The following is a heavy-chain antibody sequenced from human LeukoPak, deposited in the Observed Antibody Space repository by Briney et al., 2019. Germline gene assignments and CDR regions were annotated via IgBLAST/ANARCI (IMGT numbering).Heavy chain of an antibody. CDR2: IIPTFGTA. CDR1: GGTFSSYA. D-gene: IGHD6-6*01. V-gene: IGHV1-69*01. CDR3: ARVAARSYYYYYYMDV. Sequence: SVKVSCKASGGTFSSYAISWVRQAPGQGLEWMGGIIPTFGTANYAQKFQGRVTITADESTSTAYMELSSLRSEDTAVYYCARVAARSYYYYYYMDVWGKGTTVTVSS. J-gene: IGHJ6*03.